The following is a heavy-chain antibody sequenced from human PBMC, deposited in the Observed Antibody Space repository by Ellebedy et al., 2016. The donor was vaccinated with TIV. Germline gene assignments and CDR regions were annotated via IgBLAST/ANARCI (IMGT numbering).Heavy chain of an antibody. CDR1: GFTFSSYW. D-gene: IGHD5-12*01. Sequence: GESLKISXAASGFTFSSYWMHWVRQAPGKGLVWVSRINGGASSTSDADSVKGRFTISRDNAKNSLYLQMNSLRAEDTAVYYCASGYDYVGYFQHWGQGTLVTVSS. CDR3: ASGYDYVGYFQH. V-gene: IGHV3-74*01. CDR2: INGGASST. J-gene: IGHJ1*01.